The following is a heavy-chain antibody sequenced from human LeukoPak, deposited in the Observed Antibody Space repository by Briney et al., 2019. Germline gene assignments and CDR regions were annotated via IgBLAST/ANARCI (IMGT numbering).Heavy chain of an antibody. J-gene: IGHJ4*02. D-gene: IGHD3-22*01. CDR1: GGSISSGDYY. V-gene: IGHV4-30-4*01. CDR3: ARGPDSSGYYYFDY. CDR2: IYHSGST. Sequence: SETLSLTCTVSGGSISSGDYYWSWIRQPPGKGLEWIGYIYHSGSTYYNPSLKSRVIITVDTSKNQFSLKLSSVTAADTAVYYCARGPDSSGYYYFDYWGQGTLVTVAS.